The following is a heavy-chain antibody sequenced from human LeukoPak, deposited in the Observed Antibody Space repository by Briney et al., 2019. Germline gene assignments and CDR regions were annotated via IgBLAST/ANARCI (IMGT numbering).Heavy chain of an antibody. CDR1: GYTFTSDD. D-gene: IGHD3-3*01. J-gene: IGHJ5*02. CDR3: AIRKRLRFLEWLKTDDRYNWFDP. Sequence: ASVKVSCKASGYTFTSDDINWVRQATGQGLEWMGWMNPNSGNTGYAQKFQGRVTMTRNTSISTAYMELSSLRSEDTAVYYCAIRKRLRFLEWLKTDDRYNWFDPWGQGTLVTVSS. CDR2: MNPNSGNT. V-gene: IGHV1-8*01.